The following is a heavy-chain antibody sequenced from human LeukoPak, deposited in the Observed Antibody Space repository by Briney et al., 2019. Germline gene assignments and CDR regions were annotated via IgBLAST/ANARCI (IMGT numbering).Heavy chain of an antibody. CDR1: GFTFEDYD. CDR2: ISGDGDST. V-gene: IGHV3-43*02. CDR3: AKDIANVRTAYDSSGYYYLYAMDV. D-gene: IGHD3-22*01. Sequence: PGGSLRLFCGASGFTFEDYDLNWVRQVPGKGLVWVSLISGDGDSTNYAESVKCQFTISRDNNKKSLYLQMNTVRSEDTALYYCAKDIANVRTAYDSSGYYYLYAMDVWGQGTTVTVSS. J-gene: IGHJ6*02.